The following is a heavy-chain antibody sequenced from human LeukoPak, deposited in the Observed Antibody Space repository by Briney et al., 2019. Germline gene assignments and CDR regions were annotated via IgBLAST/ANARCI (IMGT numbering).Heavy chain of an antibody. Sequence: GGSLRLSCAASGFSLSTFNMNWVRQAPGKGLEWVSCISGTGSAYYAASVRGRFTISRDNAGNSLFLQLNSLRTEDTAVYFCARDLPGSSWYALDSWGQGTLVTVSS. CDR2: ISGTGSA. CDR1: GFSLSTFN. CDR3: ARDLPGSSWYALDS. D-gene: IGHD6-13*01. J-gene: IGHJ5*01. V-gene: IGHV3-69-1*01.